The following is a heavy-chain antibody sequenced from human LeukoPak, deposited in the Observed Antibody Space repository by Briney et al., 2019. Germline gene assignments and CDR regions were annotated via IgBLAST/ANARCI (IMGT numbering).Heavy chain of an antibody. V-gene: IGHV3-9*01. CDR1: GFTFDDYA. J-gene: IGHJ4*02. CDR3: AKDISSLGGVDY. Sequence: EAGGSLRLSCAASGFTFDDYAMHWVRQAPGKGLEWVSGISWNSGSIGYADSVKGRFAISRDNAKNSLYLQMNSLRAEDTALYYCAKDISSLGGVDYWGQGALVTVSS. D-gene: IGHD3-16*01. CDR2: ISWNSGSI.